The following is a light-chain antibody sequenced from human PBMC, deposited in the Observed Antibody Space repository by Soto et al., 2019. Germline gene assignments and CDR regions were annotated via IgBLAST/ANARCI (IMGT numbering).Light chain of an antibody. J-gene: IGKJ1*01. CDR2: SAS. V-gene: IGKV1-39*01. CDR3: HQYENWPQT. CDR1: QTIDGY. Sequence: DVQLTQSPSSLSAAVGDRVTITCRASQTIDGYLNWFQQKLGEAPRLLIYSASILQSGVPSRFSGSGSGTDFTLTISSLQSEDFALYYCHQYENWPQTFGQGTKVDI.